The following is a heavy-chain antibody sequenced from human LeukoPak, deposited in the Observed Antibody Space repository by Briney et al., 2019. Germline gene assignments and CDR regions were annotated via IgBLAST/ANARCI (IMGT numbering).Heavy chain of an antibody. CDR2: ISYDGSNK. D-gene: IGHD6-19*01. V-gene: IGHV3-30-3*01. CDR3: ARDQLWYSSGWYLY. Sequence: RSLRLSCAASGFTFSSYAMHWVRQAPGKGLEWVAVISYDGSNKYYADSVKGRFTISRDNSKNTLYLQMNSLRAEDTAVYYCARDQLWYSSGWYLYWGQGTLVTVSS. J-gene: IGHJ4*02. CDR1: GFTFSSYA.